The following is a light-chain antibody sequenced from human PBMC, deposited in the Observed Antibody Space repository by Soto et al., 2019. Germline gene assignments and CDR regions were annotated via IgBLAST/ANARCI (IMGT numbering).Light chain of an antibody. CDR2: SAS. CDR3: QQANSFPLT. V-gene: IGKV1-12*01. CDR1: QGISSW. J-gene: IGKJ5*01. Sequence: DIHMTQSASSVSASVGYRVTITCRASQGISSWLAWYQQKQGKAPKLLIYSASSLHSGVPSRFSGSRSGTDFNLTISSLQTEDFATYYCQQANSFPLTFGQGTRLEIK.